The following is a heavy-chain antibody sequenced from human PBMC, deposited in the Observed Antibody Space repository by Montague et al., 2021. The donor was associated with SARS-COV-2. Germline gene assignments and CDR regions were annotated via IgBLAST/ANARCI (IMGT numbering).Heavy chain of an antibody. V-gene: IGHV4-39*01. Sequence: SETLSLTCTVSGGSISSSSYYWGWIRQPPGKGLEWIGSIYYSGSTYYNPSPKTRVTISVDTSKNQFSLKLSSVTAADTAVYYCARQASVRYFDWLFEPVDYWGQGTLVTVSS. D-gene: IGHD3-9*01. J-gene: IGHJ4*02. CDR2: IYYSGST. CDR1: GGSISSSSYY. CDR3: ARQASVRYFDWLFEPVDY.